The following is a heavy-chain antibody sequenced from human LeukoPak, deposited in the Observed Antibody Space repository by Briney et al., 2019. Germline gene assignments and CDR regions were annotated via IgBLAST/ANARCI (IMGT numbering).Heavy chain of an antibody. CDR3: AREVSVGSYYYYMDV. Sequence: SETLSLTCTISGGSISGFYWSWIRQPPGTGLEWIGYISDSGSTNYNPSLKSRVSISVDMPKKQFSLKLNSVTAADTAVYYCAREVSVGSYYYYMDVWGKGTTVTVSS. D-gene: IGHD1-26*01. CDR1: GGSISGFY. V-gene: IGHV4-59*01. J-gene: IGHJ6*03. CDR2: ISDSGST.